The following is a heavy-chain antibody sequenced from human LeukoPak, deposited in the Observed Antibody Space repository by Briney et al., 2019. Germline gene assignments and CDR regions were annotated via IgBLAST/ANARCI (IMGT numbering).Heavy chain of an antibody. CDR3: AKDISLAAAGSAAFDI. J-gene: IGHJ3*02. CDR1: GFTFDDYA. V-gene: IGHV3-9*03. D-gene: IGHD6-13*01. CDR2: ISWNSGSI. Sequence: GGSLRLSCAASGFTFDDYAMHWVRQAPGKGLEWVSGISWNSGSIGYADSVKGRFTISRDNAKNSLYLQMNSLRAEDMALYYCAKDISLAAAGSAAFDIWGQGTMVTVSS.